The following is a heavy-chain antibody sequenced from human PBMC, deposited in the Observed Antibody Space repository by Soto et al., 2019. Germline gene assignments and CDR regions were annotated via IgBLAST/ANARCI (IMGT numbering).Heavy chain of an antibody. CDR2: VYYNENT. J-gene: IGHJ5*02. V-gene: IGHV4-39*01. CDR1: GGSISSFAYY. CDR3: ARRERYYGSQGWVDP. Sequence: SETLSLTCTVSGGSISSFAYYWGWIRQPPGKGLEWIGTVYYNENTYYNPSLKSRVTISVDTAKNQFSLNLRSVTAADTAIYFCARRERYYGSQGWVDPWGQGTLVTVS. D-gene: IGHD3-10*01.